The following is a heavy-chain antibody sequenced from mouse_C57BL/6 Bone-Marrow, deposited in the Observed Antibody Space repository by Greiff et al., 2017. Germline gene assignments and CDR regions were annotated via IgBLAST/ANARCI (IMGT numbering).Heavy chain of an antibody. CDR1: GYTFTSYW. D-gene: IGHD2-12*01. Sequence: VQLQQPGAELVKPGASVKLSCKASGYTFTSYWMHWVKQRPGRGLEWIGRIDPNSGGTKYNEKFKSKATMTVDKPASTAYMQVSSLTTEDSAVYYCARGGYSNDESRAMDYWGQGTSVTVSS. J-gene: IGHJ4*01. CDR3: ARGGYSNDESRAMDY. CDR2: IDPNSGGT. V-gene: IGHV1-72*01.